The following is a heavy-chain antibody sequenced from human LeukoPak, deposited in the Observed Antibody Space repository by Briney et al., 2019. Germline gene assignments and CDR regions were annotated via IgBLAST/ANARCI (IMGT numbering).Heavy chain of an antibody. CDR2: IYYSGST. D-gene: IGHD6-13*01. CDR3: ARRYSSRGLAPGYYGMDV. CDR1: GGSISSSSYY. Sequence: SETLSLTCTVSGGSISSSSYYWGWIRQPPGKGLEWIGSIYYSGSTYYNPSLKSRVTISVDTSKNQFSLKLSSVTAADTAVYYCARRYSSRGLAPGYYGMDVWGQGTTVTVSS. J-gene: IGHJ6*02. V-gene: IGHV4-39*07.